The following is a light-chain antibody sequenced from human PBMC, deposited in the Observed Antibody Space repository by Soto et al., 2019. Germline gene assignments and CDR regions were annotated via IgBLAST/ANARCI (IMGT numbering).Light chain of an antibody. CDR1: QGISNY. CDR2: AAS. CDR3: QKYNSAPWT. J-gene: IGKJ1*01. Sequence: DIQMTQSPYSLSASVGDRVTLTCRASQGISNYLAWYQQKPGKVPKLLIYAASTLQSGVPSRFSGSGSGTDFTLSISSLQPEDVATYYCQKYNSAPWTFGQGTKVEIK. V-gene: IGKV1-27*01.